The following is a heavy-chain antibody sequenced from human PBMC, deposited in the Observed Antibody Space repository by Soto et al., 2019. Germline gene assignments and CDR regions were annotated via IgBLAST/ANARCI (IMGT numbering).Heavy chain of an antibody. V-gene: IGHV3-21*01. CDR3: ARELRWALCSGCPFDY. CDR1: GFTFSSYS. D-gene: IGHD6-19*01. J-gene: IGHJ4*02. Sequence: GESLKISCAASGFTFSSYSMNWVRQAPGKGLEWVSSVSSSSSYIYYADSVKGRFTISRDNAKNSLYLKMKSLRAEDTAVYYCARELRWALCSGCPFDYWGQGTLVTVSS. CDR2: VSSSSSYI.